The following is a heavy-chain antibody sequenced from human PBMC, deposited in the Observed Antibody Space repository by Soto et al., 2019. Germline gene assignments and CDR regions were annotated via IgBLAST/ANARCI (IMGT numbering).Heavy chain of an antibody. V-gene: IGHV3-48*03. CDR3: GRDLTYYDSSGRTNWFDP. J-gene: IGHJ5*02. D-gene: IGHD3-22*01. CDR2: ISSSGSTI. CDR1: GFTFSSYE. Sequence: GGSLRLSCAASGFTFSSYEMNWVRQAPGKGLEWVSYISSSGSTIYYADSVKGRFTISRDNAKNSLYLQMNSLRAEDTAVYYCGRDLTYYDSSGRTNWFDPWGQGTLVTVSS.